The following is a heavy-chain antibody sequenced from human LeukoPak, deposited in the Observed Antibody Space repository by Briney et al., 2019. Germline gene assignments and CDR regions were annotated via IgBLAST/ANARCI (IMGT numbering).Heavy chain of an antibody. CDR3: ARVPGVQLERRYYFDY. CDR1: GFTFSSYG. J-gene: IGHJ4*02. CDR2: FSSSSTYI. V-gene: IGHV3-21*01. Sequence: GGSLRLSCEASGFTFSSYGMNWVRQAPGKGLEWVSSFSSSSTYIYYADSVKGRFTISRGNPKNSLYLQMNSLRAEDTAIYYCARVPGVQLERRYYFDYWGQGTLVTVSS. D-gene: IGHD1-1*01.